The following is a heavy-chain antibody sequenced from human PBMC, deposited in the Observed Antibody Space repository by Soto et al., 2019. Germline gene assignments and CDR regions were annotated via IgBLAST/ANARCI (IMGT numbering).Heavy chain of an antibody. CDR1: GGSISSSSYY. J-gene: IGHJ6*03. V-gene: IGHV4-39*01. D-gene: IGHD3-10*01. Sequence: PSETLSLTCTVSGGSISSSSYYWGWIRQPPGKGLEWIGSIYYSGSTYYNPSLKSRVTISVDTSKNQFSLKLSSVTAADTAVYYCARHYMVRRDHYYYMDVWGKGTTVTVSS. CDR2: IYYSGST. CDR3: ARHYMVRRDHYYYMDV.